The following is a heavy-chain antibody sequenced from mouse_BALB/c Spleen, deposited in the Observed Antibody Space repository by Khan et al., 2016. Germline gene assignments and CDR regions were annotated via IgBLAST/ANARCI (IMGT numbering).Heavy chain of an antibody. J-gene: IGHJ2*01. CDR2: ILPGSGST. CDR1: GYTFSSYW. Sequence: QVQLQQSGAELMKPGASVKISCKAAGYTFSSYWIEWVKQSPGHGLEWIGEILPGSGSTIYNEKFKGKATFTADSSSNTAYMQLSSLTSEDSAVYYCASLGTARSYFDYWGQGTTLTVSS. D-gene: IGHD3-2*01. CDR3: ASLGTARSYFDY. V-gene: IGHV1-9*01.